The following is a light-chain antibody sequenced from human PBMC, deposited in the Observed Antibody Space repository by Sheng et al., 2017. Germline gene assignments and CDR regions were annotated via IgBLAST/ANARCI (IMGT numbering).Light chain of an antibody. J-gene: IGKJ4*01. CDR3: LQHSSYPLT. CDR1: QSISTS. CDR2: DSS. V-gene: IGKV1-17*02. Sequence: IQMTQSPSSLSASVGDRVTITCRAGQSISTSLNWYQQKSGEDPKLLIYDSSNLQSGVPSRFSGGGSGTEFTLTISNLQPEDSAAYFCLQHSSYPLTFGGGTKVEIK.